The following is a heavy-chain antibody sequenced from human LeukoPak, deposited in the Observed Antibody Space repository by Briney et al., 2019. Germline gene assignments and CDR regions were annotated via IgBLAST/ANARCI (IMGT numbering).Heavy chain of an antibody. Sequence: GGSLGLSCAASGFPVSSNYISWVRQAPGKGLEWLSVMYSNGTTHYADSVKGRLTVSRHNSKNTLYLQMNSLRHEDTALYYCARMVWAAMANWGQGTRVTVSS. CDR1: GFPVSSNY. V-gene: IGHV3-53*04. CDR2: MYSNGTT. J-gene: IGHJ4*02. D-gene: IGHD5-18*01. CDR3: ARMVWAAMAN.